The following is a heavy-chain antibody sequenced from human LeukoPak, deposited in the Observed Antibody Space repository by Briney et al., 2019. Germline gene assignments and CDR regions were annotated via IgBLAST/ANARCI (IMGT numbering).Heavy chain of an antibody. J-gene: IGHJ3*02. V-gene: IGHV1-2*02. D-gene: IGHD4-17*01. CDR3: ARANVDYGDYGDAFDI. CDR1: GYTFTGYY. CDR2: INPNSGGT. Sequence: ASVKVSYKASGYTFTGYYMHWVRQAPGQGLEWMGWINPNSGGTNYAQKFQGRVTMTRDTSISTAYMELSRLRSDDTAVYYCARANVDYGDYGDAFDIWGQGTMVTVSS.